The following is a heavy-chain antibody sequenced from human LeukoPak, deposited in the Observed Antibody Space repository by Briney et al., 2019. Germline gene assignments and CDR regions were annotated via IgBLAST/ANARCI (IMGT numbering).Heavy chain of an antibody. V-gene: IGHV3-23*01. CDR2: ISGSGDST. D-gene: IGHD3-22*01. CDR3: ATYRRGYHDSSESYYFDY. J-gene: IGHJ4*02. Sequence: GGSLRLTCAASGFTFSRFAMSWVRQAPGKGLEWVSGISGSGDSTYYADSVKGRFTISRDNSKNTLYLQMNGLRAEDTAVYYCATYRRGYHDSSESYYFDYWGQGTLVTVSS. CDR1: GFTFSRFA.